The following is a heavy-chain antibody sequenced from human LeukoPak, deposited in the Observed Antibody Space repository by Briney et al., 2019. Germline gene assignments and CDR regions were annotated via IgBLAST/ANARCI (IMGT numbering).Heavy chain of an antibody. CDR1: GFTFSSYA. CDR2: ISYDGSNK. CDR3: ASQDIVVVVAAHRSFDH. J-gene: IGHJ4*02. Sequence: GGSLRLSCAASGFTFSSYAMHWVRLAPGKGLEWVAVISYDGSNKYYADSVKGRFTISRDNSKNTLYLQMNSLRAEDTAVYYCASQDIVVVVAAHRSFDHWGQGTLVTVSS. D-gene: IGHD2-15*01. V-gene: IGHV3-30-3*01.